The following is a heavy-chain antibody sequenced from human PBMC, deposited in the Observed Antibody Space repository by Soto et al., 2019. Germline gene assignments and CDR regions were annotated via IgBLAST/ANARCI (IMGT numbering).Heavy chain of an antibody. Sequence: GGSLRLSCAASGFTFSNYWMYWVRQPPGKGLVWVSRLDGEGSSTSYADSVEGRFTISRDNAKSTLYLQMNSLRVEDTAVYYCARGWLTRDPRLFWGQGTLVTVSS. CDR2: LDGEGSST. V-gene: IGHV3-74*01. CDR3: ARGWLTRDPRLF. CDR1: GFTFSNYW. J-gene: IGHJ4*02. D-gene: IGHD3-9*01.